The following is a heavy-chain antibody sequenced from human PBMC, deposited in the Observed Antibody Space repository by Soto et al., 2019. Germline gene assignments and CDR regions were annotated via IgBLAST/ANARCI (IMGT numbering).Heavy chain of an antibody. Sequence: ASVKVSCKASGYTFTSYDINWVRQATGQGLEWMGWMNANNGNTNYAQKLQGRVTMTTDTSTSTAYMELRSLRSDDTAVYYCARDPFLTTLNYYYYGMDVWGQGTTVTVSS. J-gene: IGHJ6*02. D-gene: IGHD4-4*01. V-gene: IGHV1-18*01. CDR1: GYTFTSYD. CDR3: ARDPFLTTLNYYYYGMDV. CDR2: MNANNGNT.